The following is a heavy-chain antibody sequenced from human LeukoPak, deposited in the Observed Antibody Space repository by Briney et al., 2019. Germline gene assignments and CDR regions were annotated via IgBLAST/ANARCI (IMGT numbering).Heavy chain of an antibody. CDR2: ISAYNGNT. D-gene: IGHD2-15*01. J-gene: IGHJ5*02. CDR1: GYTFTSYG. V-gene: IGHV1-18*01. CDR3: ARVDCSGGSCYGDWFDP. Sequence: GASVKVSCKASGYTFTSYGISWVRQAPGQGLEWMGWISAYNGNTNYAQKLQGRVTMTRDTSTSTVYMELSSLRSEDTAVYYCARVDCSGGSCYGDWFDPWGQGTLVTVSS.